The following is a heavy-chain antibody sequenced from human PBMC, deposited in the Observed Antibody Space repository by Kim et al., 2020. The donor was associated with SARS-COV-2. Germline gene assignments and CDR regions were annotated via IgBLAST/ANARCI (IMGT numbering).Heavy chain of an antibody. J-gene: IGHJ4*02. CDR2: KNDGTNT. Sequence: KNDGTNTYDADSVRGRFTISRDNSKNMVYLQMNSLGAEDTALYYCTTAFEYWGQGTLVTVSS. CDR3: TTAFEY. V-gene: IGHV3-74*01.